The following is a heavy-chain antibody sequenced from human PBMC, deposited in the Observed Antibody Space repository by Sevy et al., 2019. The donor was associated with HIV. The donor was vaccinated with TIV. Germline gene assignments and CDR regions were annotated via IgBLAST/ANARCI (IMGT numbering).Heavy chain of an antibody. CDR1: GFTFSNYG. D-gene: IGHD2-2*01. Sequence: GGSLRLSCAASGFTFSNYGIHWVRQAPGKGLEWVAVIRYDGNNKQYTDSVKGRFTISRDNSKNTVYLQVNSLRAEDTAVYYCARGPLRYCSSTTCYEGDYYYYGMDVWGQGTMVTVSS. V-gene: IGHV3-33*01. CDR3: ARGPLRYCSSTTCYEGDYYYYGMDV. CDR2: IRYDGNNK. J-gene: IGHJ6*02.